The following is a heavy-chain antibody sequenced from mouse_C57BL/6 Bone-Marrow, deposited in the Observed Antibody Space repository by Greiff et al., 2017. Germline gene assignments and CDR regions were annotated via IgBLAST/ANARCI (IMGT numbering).Heavy chain of an antibody. CDR2: IDPSDSYT. Sequence: QVQLQQPGAELVRPGTSVKLSCKASGYTFTSYWMHWVKQRPGQGLEWIGVIDPSDSYTNYNQKFKGKATLTVDTSSSTAYMQLSSLTSEDSAVYYCAREYMMVTLYYYAMDYWGQGTSVTVSS. D-gene: IGHD2-3*01. CDR3: AREYMMVTLYYYAMDY. CDR1: GYTFTSYW. V-gene: IGHV1-59*01. J-gene: IGHJ4*01.